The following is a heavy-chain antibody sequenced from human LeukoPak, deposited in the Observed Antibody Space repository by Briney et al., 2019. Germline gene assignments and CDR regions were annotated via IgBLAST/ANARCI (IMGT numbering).Heavy chain of an antibody. CDR2: ISSSGSTI. V-gene: IGHV3-48*03. CDR1: GFTFSSYE. CDR3: ASLVATRNWFDP. Sequence: PGGSLRLSCAASGFTFSSYEMNWVRQAPGKGLEWVSYISSSGSTIYYADSVKGRFTISRDNAKNSLYLQMNSLRAEDTAVYYCASLVATRNWFDPWGQGTLVTVSS. D-gene: IGHD5-12*01. J-gene: IGHJ5*02.